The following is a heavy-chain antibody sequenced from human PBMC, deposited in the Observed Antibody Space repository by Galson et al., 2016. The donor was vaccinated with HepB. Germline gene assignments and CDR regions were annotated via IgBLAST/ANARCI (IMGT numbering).Heavy chain of an antibody. CDR2: IHSGSRT. Sequence: SLRLSCAASGITVSSSYMSWVRQAPGKGLEWVSGIHSGSRTHYAESVRGRFTISRDNSKNILYLQLNRLTVEDTALYYCARDRRGIFGLSHYYGLDVWGQGTLVTVSS. CDR1: GITVSSSY. D-gene: IGHD2-15*01. CDR3: ARDRRGIFGLSHYYGLDV. V-gene: IGHV3-53*01. J-gene: IGHJ4*02.